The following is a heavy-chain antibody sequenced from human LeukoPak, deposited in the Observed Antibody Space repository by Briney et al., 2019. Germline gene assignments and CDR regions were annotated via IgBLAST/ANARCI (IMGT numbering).Heavy chain of an antibody. CDR1: GFTFSSYG. D-gene: IGHD2-21*01. CDR3: AREASYSIDY. Sequence: PGRSPRLSCAASGFTFSSYGMHWVRQAPGKGLEWVAVIWYDGSNKYYADSVKGRFTIPRDNSKNTLYLQMNSLRAEDTAVYYCAREASYSIDYWGQGTLVTVSS. V-gene: IGHV3-33*01. CDR2: IWYDGSNK. J-gene: IGHJ4*02.